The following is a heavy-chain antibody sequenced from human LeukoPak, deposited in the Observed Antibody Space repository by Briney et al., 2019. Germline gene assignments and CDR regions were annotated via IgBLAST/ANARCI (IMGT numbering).Heavy chain of an antibody. J-gene: IGHJ4*02. V-gene: IGHV4-61*08. Sequence: SETLSLPCSVSGGSVSSGDYYWNWIRQPPGKGLEWVGYIYYSGSTNYNPSLKSRLSISVDRSKNQFSLKLKSVTAADTAVYYCVRDISALDYWGQGTLVTVSS. CDR2: IYYSGST. CDR1: GGSVSSGDYY. CDR3: VRDISALDY. D-gene: IGHD3-9*01.